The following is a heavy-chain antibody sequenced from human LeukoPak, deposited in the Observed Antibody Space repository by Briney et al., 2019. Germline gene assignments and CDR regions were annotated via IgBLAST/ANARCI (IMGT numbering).Heavy chain of an antibody. CDR1: GYTFTGYY. CDR3: ARGTPKRNWFDP. CDR2: MNPNSGNT. D-gene: IGHD1-1*01. V-gene: IGHV1-8*03. Sequence: GASVKVSCKASGYTFTGYYMHWVRQAPGQGLEWMGWMNPNSGNTGYAQKFQGRVTITRNTSISTAYMELSSLRSEDTAVYYCARGTPKRNWFDPWGQGTLVTVSS. J-gene: IGHJ5*02.